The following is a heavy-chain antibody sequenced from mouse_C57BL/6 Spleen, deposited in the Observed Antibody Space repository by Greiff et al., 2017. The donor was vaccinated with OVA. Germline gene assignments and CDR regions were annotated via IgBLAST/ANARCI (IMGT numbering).Heavy chain of an antibody. CDR1: GFTFSSYT. J-gene: IGHJ2*01. CDR3: ARPPIYDGYYGFFDY. D-gene: IGHD2-3*01. CDR2: ISGGGGNT. V-gene: IGHV5-9*01. Sequence: EVQLVESGGGLVKPGGSLKLSCAASGFTFSSYTMSWVRQTPEKRLEWVATISGGGGNTYYPDSVKGRFTISRDNAKNTLYLQMSSLRSEDTALYYCARPPIYDGYYGFFDYWGQGTTLTVSS.